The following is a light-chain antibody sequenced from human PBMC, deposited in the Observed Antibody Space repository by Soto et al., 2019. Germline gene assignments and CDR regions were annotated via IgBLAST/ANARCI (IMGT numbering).Light chain of an antibody. CDR2: DVS. V-gene: IGLV2-14*01. CDR1: SSDVGGYNY. J-gene: IGLJ2*01. Sequence: QSALTQPASVSGSPGQSITTSCTGTSSDVGGYNYVSWYQQHPGKAPKLMIYDVSNRPSGVSNRFSGSKSGNTASLTISGLQAEDEADYSCSSYTSSSTYVVFGGGTKLTVL. CDR3: SSYTSSSTYVV.